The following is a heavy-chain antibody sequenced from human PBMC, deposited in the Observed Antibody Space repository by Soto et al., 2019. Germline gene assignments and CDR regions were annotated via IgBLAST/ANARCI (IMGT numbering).Heavy chain of an antibody. V-gene: IGHV1-69*13. CDR3: ARGSIAARPDKSDYYYYGMGV. J-gene: IGHJ6*02. D-gene: IGHD6-6*01. CDR2: IIPIFGTA. Sequence: SVKVSCKASGGTFSSYAISWVRQAPGQGLEWMGGIIPIFGTANYAQKFQGRVTITADESTSTACMELSSLRSEDAAVYYCARGSIAARPDKSDYYYYGMGVWGQGTTVTVSS. CDR1: GGTFSSYA.